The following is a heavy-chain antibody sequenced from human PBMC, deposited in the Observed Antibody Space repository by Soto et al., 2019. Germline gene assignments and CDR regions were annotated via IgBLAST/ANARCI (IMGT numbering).Heavy chain of an antibody. V-gene: IGHV3-23*01. D-gene: IGHD6-13*01. J-gene: IGHJ4*02. CDR2: ISGSGGST. CDR3: AKDRSLVLVAAVTLQGDYFDD. CDR1: GFTFSSYA. Sequence: EVQLLESGGGLVQPGGSLRLSCAASGFTFSSYAMSWVRQAPGKGLEWVAAISGSGGSTYYADSVKGRFTISRDNSKNTLYLKMNSLRAEDTAVYYCAKDRSLVLVAAVTLQGDYFDDWGQGTLVTVSS.